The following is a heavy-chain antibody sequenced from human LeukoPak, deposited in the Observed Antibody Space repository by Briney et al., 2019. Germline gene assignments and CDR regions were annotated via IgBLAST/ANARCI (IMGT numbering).Heavy chain of an antibody. CDR3: ARHNRWIYSHYAFDI. J-gene: IGHJ3*02. CDR2: INHSGST. D-gene: IGHD1-26*01. Sequence: PSETLSLTCAVYGGSFSGYYWSWIRQPPGKGLEWIGEINHSGSTNYNPSLKSRVTISVDTSKNQFSLKLSSVTAADTAVYYCARHNRWIYSHYAFDIWGQGTMVTVSS. CDR1: GGSFSGYY. V-gene: IGHV4-34*01.